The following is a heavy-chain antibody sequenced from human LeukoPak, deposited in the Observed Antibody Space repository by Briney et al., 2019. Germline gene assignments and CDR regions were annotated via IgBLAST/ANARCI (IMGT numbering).Heavy chain of an antibody. CDR3: ARNISLGRDTTMVTVFDY. V-gene: IGHV4-38-2*01. J-gene: IGHJ4*02. CDR2: IYHSGST. D-gene: IGHD5-18*01. CDR1: GYSISSGYY. Sequence: SETLSLTCAVSGYSISSGYYWGWIRQPPGKGLEWIGSIYHSGSTVYSPSLKSRVTISVDTPKNQFSPRLNSVTAADTAVYYCARNISLGRDTTMVTVFDYWGQGTLVTVSS.